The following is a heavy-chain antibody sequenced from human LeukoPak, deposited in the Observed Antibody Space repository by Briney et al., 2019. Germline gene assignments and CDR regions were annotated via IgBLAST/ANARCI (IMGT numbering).Heavy chain of an antibody. J-gene: IGHJ3*02. D-gene: IGHD2-15*01. CDR1: GFTFSSDS. V-gene: IGHV3-21*04. CDR2: ISSGSTYI. Sequence: PGGSLRLSCAASGFTFSSDSMNWVRQAPGKGLEWVSSISSGSTYIYYADSVKGRSTISRDNAKNSLYLPINSLRAEATDVYYCARDRERWYSLSRTFDIWGQGTMVTVSS. CDR3: ARDRERWYSLSRTFDI.